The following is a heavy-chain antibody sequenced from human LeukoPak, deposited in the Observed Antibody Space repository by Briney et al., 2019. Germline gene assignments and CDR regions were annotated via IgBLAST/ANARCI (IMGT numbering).Heavy chain of an antibody. D-gene: IGHD6-13*01. Sequence: PSETLSLTCAVSGGSISSSDWWSWVRQPPGKGLEWIGEIYHSGNSNYNPSLESRVTISVDKSKNQFSLKLNSVTAADTAVYYCASGSSSWYVSSWGQGTLVTVSS. J-gene: IGHJ5*02. CDR1: GGSISSSDW. CDR2: IYHSGNS. CDR3: ASGSSSWYVSS. V-gene: IGHV4-4*02.